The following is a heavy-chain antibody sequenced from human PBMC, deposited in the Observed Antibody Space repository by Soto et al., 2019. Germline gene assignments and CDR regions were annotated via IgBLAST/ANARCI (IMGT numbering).Heavy chain of an antibody. Sequence: SETLSLTCTVSGGSISSYYWSWIRQPPGKVLEWIGYIYYSGSTNYNPSLKSRVTISVDTSKNQFSLKLSSVTAADTAVYYCARSPTTRYYFDYWGQGTLVTVSS. V-gene: IGHV4-59*01. CDR3: ARSPTTRYYFDY. CDR2: IYYSGST. D-gene: IGHD4-17*01. CDR1: GGSISSYY. J-gene: IGHJ4*02.